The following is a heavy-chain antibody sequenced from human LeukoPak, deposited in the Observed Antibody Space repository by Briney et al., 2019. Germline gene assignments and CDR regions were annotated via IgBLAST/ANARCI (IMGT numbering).Heavy chain of an antibody. V-gene: IGHV4-38-2*02. J-gene: IGHJ4*01. CDR2: IYHSGSI. CDR3: ARTITGRVDY. D-gene: IGHD1-20*01. CDR1: GYSISSGYY. Sequence: SETLSLTCTVSGYSISSGYYWGWFKQPPGKGLEWIGSIYHSGSIYYNPSLKSRVTFSVDTSKNQFSLKLRSVTAADTAVYYCARTITGRVDYWGQGTQVTVSS.